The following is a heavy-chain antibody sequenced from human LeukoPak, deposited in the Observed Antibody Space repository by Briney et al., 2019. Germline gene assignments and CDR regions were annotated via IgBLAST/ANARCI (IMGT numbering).Heavy chain of an antibody. D-gene: IGHD3-3*01. CDR2: IYPGDSDT. Sequence: GESLKISCKDSGYRFTTYWIGWVRQMPGKGLEWMGIIYPGDSDTRYSPSFQGQVTISADKSISTAYLQWSSLKASDTAMYYCARHASSTMSSGYYPGDYWGQGTLVTVSS. CDR1: GYRFTTYW. CDR3: ARHASSTMSSGYYPGDY. V-gene: IGHV5-51*01. J-gene: IGHJ4*02.